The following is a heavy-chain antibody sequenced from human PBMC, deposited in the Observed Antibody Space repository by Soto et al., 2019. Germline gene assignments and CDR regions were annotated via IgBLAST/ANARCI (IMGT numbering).Heavy chain of an antibody. J-gene: IGHJ4*02. CDR3: ARDRSGRGYEWLFYI. Sequence: ESGGGVVQPGRSLRLSCAASGFTFSSYGMHWVRQAPGKGLEWVAVIWYDGSNKYYADSVKGRFTISRDNSKNTLYLQMNSLRAEDTAVYYCARDRSGRGYEWLFYIWGQGTLVTVSS. D-gene: IGHD3-3*01. CDR1: GFTFSSYG. CDR2: IWYDGSNK. V-gene: IGHV3-33*01.